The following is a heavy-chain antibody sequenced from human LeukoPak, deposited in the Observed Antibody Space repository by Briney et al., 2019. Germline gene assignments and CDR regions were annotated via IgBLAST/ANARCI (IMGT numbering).Heavy chain of an antibody. J-gene: IGHJ4*02. CDR3: ARARGYDFWSSTYFDY. CDR2: ISYDGSNK. V-gene: IGHV3-30-3*01. CDR1: GFTFSSYA. Sequence: PGGSLRLSCAASGFTFSSYAMHWVRQAPGKGLEWVAVISYDGSNKYYADSVKGRFTISRDNSKNTLYLQMNSLRAEDTAVYYCARARGYDFWSSTYFDYWGQGTLVTVSS. D-gene: IGHD3-3*01.